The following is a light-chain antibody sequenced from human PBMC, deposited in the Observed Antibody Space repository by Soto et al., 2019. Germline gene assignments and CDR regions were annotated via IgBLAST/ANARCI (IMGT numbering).Light chain of an antibody. CDR2: KVS. V-gene: IGKV2-30*01. CDR1: HSLIYSDGNSY. Sequence: EVVMTQSPLSLSVTLGQPASISCKSSHSLIYSDGNSYLNWVQQRPGQSPRRLIYKVSNRDSGVPDRFSGSGSGTDFTLNISRVEADDVGIYFCMEGTHWPPWTFGQGTKVEIK. J-gene: IGKJ1*01. CDR3: MEGTHWPPWT.